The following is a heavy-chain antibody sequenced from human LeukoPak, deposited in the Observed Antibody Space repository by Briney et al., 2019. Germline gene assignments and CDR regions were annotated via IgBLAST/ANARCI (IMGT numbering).Heavy chain of an antibody. Sequence: SETLSLTCTVSGGSISSSSYYWGWIRQPPGKGLEWIESIYYSGSTYYNPSLKSRVTISVDTSKNQFSLKLSSVTAADTAVYYCARWGWVQWLGEGDYWGQGTLVTVSS. V-gene: IGHV4-39*01. CDR1: GGSISSSSYY. D-gene: IGHD6-19*01. J-gene: IGHJ4*02. CDR2: IYYSGST. CDR3: ARWGWVQWLGEGDY.